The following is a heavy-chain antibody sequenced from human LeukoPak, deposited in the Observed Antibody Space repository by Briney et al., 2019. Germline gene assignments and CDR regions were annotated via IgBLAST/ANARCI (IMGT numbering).Heavy chain of an antibody. V-gene: IGHV4-39*01. Sequence: SETLSLTCTVSGGSISSSSYYWGWIRQPPGKGLEWIGSIYYSGSTYYNPSLKSRVTISVDTSKNQFSLKLSSVTAADTAVYYCARLVGSSWYHEVLLGRDYWGQGTLVTVSS. CDR1: GGSISSSSYY. CDR2: IYYSGST. CDR3: ARLVGSSWYHEVLLGRDY. J-gene: IGHJ4*02. D-gene: IGHD6-13*01.